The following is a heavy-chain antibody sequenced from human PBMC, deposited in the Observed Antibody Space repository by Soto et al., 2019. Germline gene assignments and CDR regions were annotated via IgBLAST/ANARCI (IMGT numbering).Heavy chain of an antibody. CDR1: GFTFSSYA. V-gene: IGHV3-23*01. Sequence: GGSLRLSCAASGFTFSSYAMSWVRQAPGKGLEWVSAISGSGGSTYYADSVKGRFTISRDNSKNTLYLQMNSLRAEDTAVYYCAKARSITIFGVVANPFDPWGQGTLVTVSS. J-gene: IGHJ5*02. D-gene: IGHD3-3*01. CDR3: AKARSITIFGVVANPFDP. CDR2: ISGSGGST.